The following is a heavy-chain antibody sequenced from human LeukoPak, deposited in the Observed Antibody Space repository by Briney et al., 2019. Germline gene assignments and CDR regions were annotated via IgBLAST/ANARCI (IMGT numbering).Heavy chain of an antibody. CDR1: GFTFSNFG. J-gene: IGHJ4*02. D-gene: IGHD6-19*01. CDR3: ARVLGTGYASGWFGGAFDY. Sequence: PGGSLRLSCAASGFTFSNFGINWVRQAPGKGLEWVSSISSSSSYISYADSVKGRFTISRDNAKNSLYLQMNSLRAEDTAVYYCARVLGTGYASGWFGGAFDYWGQGSLVTVSS. CDR2: ISSSSSYI. V-gene: IGHV3-21*01.